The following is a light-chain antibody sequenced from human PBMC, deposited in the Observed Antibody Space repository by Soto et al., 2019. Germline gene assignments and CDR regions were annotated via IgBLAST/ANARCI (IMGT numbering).Light chain of an antibody. CDR2: EVN. CDR1: NSDVGSSVY. CDR3: QSYDRSLSGLV. V-gene: IGLV2-14*01. Sequence: QSALTQPASVSGSPGQSISFSCAGSNSDVGSSVYVSWYRQHPGKAPQLIIYEVNKRPSGVSNRFSGTKSGNTASLTISGLQPDDEADYYCQSYDRSLSGLVFGGGTKVTVL. J-gene: IGLJ2*01.